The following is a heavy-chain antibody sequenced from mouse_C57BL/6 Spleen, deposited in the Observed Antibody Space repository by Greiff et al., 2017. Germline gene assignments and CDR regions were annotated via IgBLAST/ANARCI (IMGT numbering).Heavy chain of an antibody. J-gene: IGHJ3*01. Sequence: VQLQQPGTELVKPGASVKLSCKASGYTFTSYWMHWVKQRPGPGLEWIGNINPSNGGTNYNEEFNSKATLTVDKSSSTAYMQLSSLTAEDSAVYYCSRGDYYGSVAYWGQGTLVTVSA. CDR2: INPSNGGT. D-gene: IGHD1-1*01. CDR3: SRGDYYGSVAY. V-gene: IGHV1-53*01. CDR1: GYTFTSYW.